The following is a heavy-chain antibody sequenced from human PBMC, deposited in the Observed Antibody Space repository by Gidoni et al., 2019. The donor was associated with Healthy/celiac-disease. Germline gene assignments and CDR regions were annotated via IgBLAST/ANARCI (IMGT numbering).Heavy chain of an antibody. J-gene: IGHJ6*02. CDR3: ARFDYYYGMDV. V-gene: IGHV3-7*01. CDR1: GFTFSSYW. Sequence: EVQLVESGGGLVQPGGSLRLYCAASGFTFSSYWMSWVRQAPGKGLEWLANIKQDGSEKYYVDSVKGRFTISRDNAKNSLYLQMNSLRAEDTAVYYCARFDYYYGMDVWGQGTTVTVSS. CDR2: IKQDGSEK.